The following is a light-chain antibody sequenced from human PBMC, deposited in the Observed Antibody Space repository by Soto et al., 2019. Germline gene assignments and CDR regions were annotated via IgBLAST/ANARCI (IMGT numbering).Light chain of an antibody. CDR3: QQRYCNRIT. Sequence: IQMTQFPSSLSASVGDRVTITCRAGQTVIRYLNWYQQKPGRAPNLLIYAVSNLQSGVPSRFSGSGSGTDFTLTTIHLQPELFAPYYCQQRYCNRITFGIETKVDVK. CDR1: QTVIRY. J-gene: IGKJ3*01. CDR2: AVS. V-gene: IGKV1-39*01.